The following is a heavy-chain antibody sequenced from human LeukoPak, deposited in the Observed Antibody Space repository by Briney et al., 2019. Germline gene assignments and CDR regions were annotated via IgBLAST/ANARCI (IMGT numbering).Heavy chain of an antibody. J-gene: IGHJ3*02. Sequence: ASVKVSCKASGYTFTSYGISWVRQARGQGLEWMGWISAYNGNTDYPQKLQGRVTMTTDTSTSTAYMELRSLRSDDTAVYYCAREASHYDSSGYNIVAFDIWGQGTMVTVSS. CDR2: ISAYNGNT. V-gene: IGHV1-18*01. CDR1: GYTFTSYG. D-gene: IGHD3-22*01. CDR3: AREASHYDSSGYNIVAFDI.